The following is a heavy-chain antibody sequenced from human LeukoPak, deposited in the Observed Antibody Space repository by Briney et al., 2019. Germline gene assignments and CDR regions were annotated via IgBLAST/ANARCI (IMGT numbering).Heavy chain of an antibody. CDR3: AKDVTTTITFDY. V-gene: IGHV3-23*01. CDR1: GFTFSSYA. J-gene: IGHJ4*02. Sequence: PGGSLRLSCAASGFTFSSYAMSWVRQAPGKGLEYVSVISGSGGSTHYRDSVNGRFTISRDNSKNTLYLQMNSLRVEDTDVYYCAKDVTTTITFDYWGQGTLVTVSS. D-gene: IGHD4-11*01. CDR2: ISGSGGST.